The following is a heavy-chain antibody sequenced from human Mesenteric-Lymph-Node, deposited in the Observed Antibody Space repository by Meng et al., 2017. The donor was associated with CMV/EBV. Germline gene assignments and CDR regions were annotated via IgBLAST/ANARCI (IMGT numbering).Heavy chain of an antibody. J-gene: IGHJ3*02. CDR3: ARAAIVVVPAAIDAFDI. Sequence: SETLSLTCAVYGGSFSGYYWSWIRQPPGKGLERIGEINHSGSTNYNPSLKSRVTISVDTSKNQFSLKLSSVTAADTAVYYCARAAIVVVPAAIDAFDIWGQGTMVTVSS. D-gene: IGHD2-2*01. V-gene: IGHV4-34*01. CDR1: GGSFSGYY. CDR2: INHSGST.